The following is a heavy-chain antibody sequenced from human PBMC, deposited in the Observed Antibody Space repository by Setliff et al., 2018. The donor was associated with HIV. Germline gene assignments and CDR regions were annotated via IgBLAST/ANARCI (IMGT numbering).Heavy chain of an antibody. Sequence: SETLSLTCSVSGGSISGYYWGWVRHPPGRGLEWIGYVSYSGSTSYHPSLNSRVTMSVDTSRDQFSLKLSSVTAADTAVDYCARTRGRALLSYYFDNWGQGRLVTVS. D-gene: IGHD2-15*01. CDR3: ARTRGRALLSYYFDN. J-gene: IGHJ4*02. CDR2: VSYSGST. CDR1: GGSISGYY. V-gene: IGHV4-59*01.